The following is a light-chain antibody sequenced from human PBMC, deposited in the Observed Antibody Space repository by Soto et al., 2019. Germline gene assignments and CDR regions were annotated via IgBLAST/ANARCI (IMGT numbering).Light chain of an antibody. Sequence: IQLTQSPSSLSATVGDRVTITCRASQDISRALAWYQQKPGKAPNLLISPASNLRSGVPSRFSGSGSGTDFTLTVNGLQPEDFATYWCQQLYGYPLTFGGGSKVEIK. CDR1: QDISRA. J-gene: IGKJ4*01. CDR3: QQLYGYPLT. CDR2: PAS. V-gene: IGKV1-9*01.